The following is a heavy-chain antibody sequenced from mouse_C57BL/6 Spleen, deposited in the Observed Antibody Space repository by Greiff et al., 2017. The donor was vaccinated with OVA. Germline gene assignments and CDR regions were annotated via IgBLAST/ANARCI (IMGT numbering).Heavy chain of an antibody. CDR1: GYTFTSYW. CDR2: IDPSDSYT. CDR3: ARTYYYGSSPYYYAMDY. V-gene: IGHV1-50*01. J-gene: IGHJ4*01. Sequence: QVQLKQPGAELVKPGASVKLSCKASGYTFTSYWMQWVKQRPGQGLEWIGEIDPSDSYTNYNQKFKGKATLTVDTSSSTAYMQLSSLTSEDSAVYYCARTYYYGSSPYYYAMDYWGQGTSVTVSS. D-gene: IGHD1-1*01.